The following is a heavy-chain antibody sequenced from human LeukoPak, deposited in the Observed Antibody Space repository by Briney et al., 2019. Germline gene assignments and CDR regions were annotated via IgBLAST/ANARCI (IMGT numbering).Heavy chain of an antibody. CDR1: GYTFTGYY. D-gene: IGHD1-26*01. V-gene: IGHV1-2*02. CDR2: INPNSGGT. Sequence: VASVKVSCKASGYTFTGYYMHWVRQAPGQGLEWMGWINPNSGGTNYAQKFQGRVTMTRDTSISTAYMELSRLRSDDTAVYYCARVSHPISRAGALPDYWGQGTLVTVSS. J-gene: IGHJ4*02. CDR3: ARVSHPISRAGALPDY.